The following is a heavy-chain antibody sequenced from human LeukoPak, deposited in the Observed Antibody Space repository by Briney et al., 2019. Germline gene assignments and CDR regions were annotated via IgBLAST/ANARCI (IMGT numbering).Heavy chain of an antibody. D-gene: IGHD3/OR15-3a*01. CDR1: GFTFSNAW. V-gene: IGHV3-15*01. J-gene: IGHJ2*01. CDR3: AKDWTGTKPFDL. CDR2: IKIKTDGGTI. Sequence: GGSLRLSCAASGFTFSNAWMSWVRQAPGKGLEWVGRIKIKTDGGTIEYGAPVKGRFTISRDDSKNTLYLQMNSLRAEDTAVYYCAKDWTGTKPFDLWGRGTLVTVSS.